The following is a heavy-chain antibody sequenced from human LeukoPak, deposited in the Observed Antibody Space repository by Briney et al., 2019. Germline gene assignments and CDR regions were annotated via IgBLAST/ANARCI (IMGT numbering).Heavy chain of an antibody. J-gene: IGHJ4*02. CDR3: ARATRDGYDY. CDR1: GFTFNIYG. Sequence: GSLRLSCAASGFTFNIYGMYWVRQSPGTAREWVSYIGHTGSSSSIHYADSVKGRFTISRDNAKKSLYLQMDSLRAEDTAVYYCARATRDGYDYWGQGTLVTVSS. D-gene: IGHD5-24*01. V-gene: IGHV3-48*04. CDR2: IGHTGSSSSI.